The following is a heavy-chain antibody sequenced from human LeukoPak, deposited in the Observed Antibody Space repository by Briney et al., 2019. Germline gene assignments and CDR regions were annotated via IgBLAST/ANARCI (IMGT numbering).Heavy chain of an antibody. D-gene: IGHD3-22*01. CDR2: ISASGSAT. J-gene: IGHJ4*02. Sequence: GGSLRLSCAASGFIFSNYGMNWVRQAPGKGLEWVAAISASGSATSYADSVRGRFTISRDNSKSTTYLQMNSLRAEDTAVFYCAKDQEVTMIVVYFDYWGQGTLVTVSS. CDR1: GFIFSNYG. CDR3: AKDQEVTMIVVYFDY. V-gene: IGHV3-23*01.